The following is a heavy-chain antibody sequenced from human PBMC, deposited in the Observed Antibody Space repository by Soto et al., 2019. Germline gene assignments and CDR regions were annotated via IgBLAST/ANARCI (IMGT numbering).Heavy chain of an antibody. CDR1: GVSITGGDYY. CDR2: IFYNGAT. V-gene: IGHV4-30-4*02. CDR3: ARGYCSGGSCYHYYYGMDV. D-gene: IGHD2-15*01. Sequence: SETLSLTCTVSGVSITGGDYYWSWIRQAPGKGLEWIGNIFYNGATSYNPSLESRVTISVDTSKNQFSLKLSSVTAADTAVYYCARGYCSGGSCYHYYYGMDVWGQGTTVTVSS. J-gene: IGHJ6*02.